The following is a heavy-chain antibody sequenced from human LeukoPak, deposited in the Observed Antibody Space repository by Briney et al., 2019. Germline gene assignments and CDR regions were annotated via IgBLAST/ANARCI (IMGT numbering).Heavy chain of an antibody. J-gene: IGHJ4*02. D-gene: IGHD3-22*01. Sequence: SETLSLTCAVYGGSFSGYYWSWIRQPPRKGLEWIGYIYYSGSTNYSPSLKSRVTISVDTSKNQFSLKLSSVTAADTAVYYCGGHYYDTDYWGQGTLVTVSS. CDR1: GGSFSGYY. CDR2: IYYSGST. V-gene: IGHV4-59*01. CDR3: GGHYYDTDY.